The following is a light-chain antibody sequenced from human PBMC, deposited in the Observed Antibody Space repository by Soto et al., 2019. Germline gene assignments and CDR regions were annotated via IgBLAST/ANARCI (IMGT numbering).Light chain of an antibody. CDR3: SSYTISNTLPFV. V-gene: IGLV2-14*01. CDR1: RRDVGGYNY. CDR2: EVT. J-gene: IGLJ1*01. Sequence: QSVLTQPASVSGSPGQSITISCTGTRRDVGGYNYVSWYQQYSGKSPKLLIYEVTHRPSGVSNRLSGSKSGNTASLTISGLQAEDEADYYCSSYTISNTLPFVFGTGTKLTVL.